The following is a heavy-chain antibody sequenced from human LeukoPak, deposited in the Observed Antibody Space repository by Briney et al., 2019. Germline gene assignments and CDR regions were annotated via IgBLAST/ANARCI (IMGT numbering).Heavy chain of an antibody. J-gene: IGHJ3*02. V-gene: IGHV4-4*02. CDR2: IYHSGST. D-gene: IGHD2-2*02. CDR1: GGSISSSNW. CDR3: ARVRCSSTSCYIGYAFDI. Sequence: SETLSLTCAVSGGSISSSNWWSWVRQPPGQGLEWIGEIYHSGSTNYNPSLKSRVTISVDKSKNQFSLKLSSVTAADTAVYYCARVRCSSTSCYIGYAFDIWGQGTMVTVSS.